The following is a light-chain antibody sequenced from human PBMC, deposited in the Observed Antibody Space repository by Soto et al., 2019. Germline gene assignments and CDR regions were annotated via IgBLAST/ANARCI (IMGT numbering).Light chain of an antibody. CDR2: GAS. J-gene: IGKJ1*01. CDR1: QSVSID. CDR3: QQYNNWPTWT. Sequence: EIVMTQSPATLSVCPGERATPSGLASQSVSIDLAWYQQTPGQAPRLLIYGASTRATGVPPTFSGSASGTEFTLTISSLQSEDFTVYYCQQYNNWPTWTFGQGTKVDIK. V-gene: IGKV3-15*01.